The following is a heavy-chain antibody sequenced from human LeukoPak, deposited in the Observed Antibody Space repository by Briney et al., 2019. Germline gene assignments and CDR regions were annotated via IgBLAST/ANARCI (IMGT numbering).Heavy chain of an antibody. CDR3: ARSYCSGGSCSGMDV. Sequence: SGGSLRLSCAASGFTFSSYAMHWVRQAPGKGLEWVAVISYDGSNKYYADFVKGRFTISRDNSKNTLYLQMNSLEAEDTAVYYCARSYCSGGSCSGMDVWGQGTTVTVSS. V-gene: IGHV3-30*04. CDR1: GFTFSSYA. D-gene: IGHD2-15*01. CDR2: ISYDGSNK. J-gene: IGHJ6*02.